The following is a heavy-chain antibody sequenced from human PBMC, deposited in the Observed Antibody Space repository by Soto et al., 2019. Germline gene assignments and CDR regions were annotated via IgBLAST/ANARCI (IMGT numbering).Heavy chain of an antibody. CDR1: GGSFSGYY. J-gene: IGHJ4*02. CDR2: INHSGST. D-gene: IGHD2-15*01. V-gene: IGHV4-34*01. Sequence: PSETLSRTCAVYGGSFSGYYWSWIRQPPGKGLEWIGEINHSGSTNYNPSLKSRVTISVDTSKNQFSLKLSSVTAADTAVYYCARPRGVDCSGGSCPFDYWGQGTLVTVSS. CDR3: ARPRGVDCSGGSCPFDY.